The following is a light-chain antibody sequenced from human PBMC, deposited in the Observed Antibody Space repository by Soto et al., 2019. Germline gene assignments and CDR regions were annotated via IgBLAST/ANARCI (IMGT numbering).Light chain of an antibody. CDR3: QQYDGSPLT. V-gene: IGKV1-5*01. Sequence: DIQMTQSPSTLSASIGDRVTITCRASQTISNWLAWYQQKPGKAPKVLIHDASRLESGVPSRFSGSGSGTEFTLTINNLQPDDFAMYYCQQYDGSPLTFGPGTKVDIK. CDR1: QTISNW. CDR2: DAS. J-gene: IGKJ3*01.